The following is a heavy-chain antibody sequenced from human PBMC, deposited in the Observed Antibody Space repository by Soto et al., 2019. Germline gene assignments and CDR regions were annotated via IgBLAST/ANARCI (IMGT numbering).Heavy chain of an antibody. CDR1: GASFGVYY. CDR2: INHSGST. D-gene: IGHD2-2*01. Sequence: PXETLALACAVYGASFGVYYWSGIRQPPGKGLEWIGEINHSGSTNYNPSLKSRVTISVDTSKDQFSLKLSSVTAADTAVYYCARAVVVVTAATYYYYGMGVWGQGTTVTVSS. V-gene: IGHV4-34*01. CDR3: ARAVVVVTAATYYYYGMGV. J-gene: IGHJ6*02.